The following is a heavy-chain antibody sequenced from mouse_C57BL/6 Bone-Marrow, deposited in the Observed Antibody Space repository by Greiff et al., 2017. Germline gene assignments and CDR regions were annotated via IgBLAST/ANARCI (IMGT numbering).Heavy chain of an antibody. J-gene: IGHJ2*01. V-gene: IGHV14-3*01. D-gene: IGHD4-1*01. CDR3: ARGVGRCFDY. CDR2: IDPANGNT. CDR1: GFTINNTY. Sequence: VQLQQSVAELVRPGASVKLSCTASGFTINNTYMPWVKQRPEQGLEWIGRIDPANGNTKYAPKFPGKATITADTTSNTAYLQLSSLTSEDTAIYYCARGVGRCFDYWGKGTTLTVSS.